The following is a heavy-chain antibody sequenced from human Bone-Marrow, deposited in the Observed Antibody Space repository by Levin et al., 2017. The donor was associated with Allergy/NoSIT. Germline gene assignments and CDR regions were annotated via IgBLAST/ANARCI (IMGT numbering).Heavy chain of an antibody. Sequence: GESLKISCKASGYTFTSYDINWVRQATGQGLEWMGWMNPNSGNTGYAQKFQGRVTMTRNTSISTAYMELSSLRSEDTAVYYCASGSSGWYGRVRNYYYGMDVWGQGTTVTVSS. J-gene: IGHJ6*02. CDR3: ASGSSGWYGRVRNYYYGMDV. D-gene: IGHD6-13*01. V-gene: IGHV1-8*01. CDR1: GYTFTSYD. CDR2: MNPNSGNT.